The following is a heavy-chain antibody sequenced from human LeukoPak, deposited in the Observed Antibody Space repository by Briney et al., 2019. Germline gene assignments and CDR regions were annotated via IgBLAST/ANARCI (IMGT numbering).Heavy chain of an antibody. CDR1: GFTFSSYA. Sequence: GGSLRLSCAASGFTFSSYAMSWVRQAPGKGLEWVSAISSGGGSTYYADSVKGRFSISRDNSENTLYPQMNSLRAEDTAVYYCAKVPNSSGWYWGQGTLVTVSS. J-gene: IGHJ4*02. CDR2: ISSGGGST. D-gene: IGHD6-19*01. V-gene: IGHV3-23*01. CDR3: AKVPNSSGWY.